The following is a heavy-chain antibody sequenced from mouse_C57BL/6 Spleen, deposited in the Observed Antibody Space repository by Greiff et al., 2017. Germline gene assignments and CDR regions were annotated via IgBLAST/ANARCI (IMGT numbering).Heavy chain of an antibody. CDR1: GYAFSSYW. Sequence: QVQLQQSGAELVKPGASVKISCKASGYAFSSYWMNWVKQRPGKGLEWIGQIYPGDGDTNYNGKFKGKATLTADKSSSTAYMQLSSLTSEDSAVYFCARSITTVVSRNAMDYWCQGTSVTVSS. D-gene: IGHD1-1*01. V-gene: IGHV1-80*01. J-gene: IGHJ4*01. CDR2: IYPGDGDT. CDR3: ARSITTVVSRNAMDY.